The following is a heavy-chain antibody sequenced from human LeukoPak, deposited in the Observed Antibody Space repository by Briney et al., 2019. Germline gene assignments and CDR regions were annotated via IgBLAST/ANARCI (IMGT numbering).Heavy chain of an antibody. J-gene: IGHJ5*02. Sequence: SETLSLTCTVSGGSISSYYWSWIRQPAGKGLEWIARIYTSGSTNYNPSLKSRVTMSVDTSKNQFSLKLSSVTAADTAVYYCARGTVEWSWFDPWGQGTLVTVSS. CDR3: ARGTVEWSWFDP. CDR2: IYTSGST. CDR1: GGSISSYY. V-gene: IGHV4-4*07. D-gene: IGHD1-26*01.